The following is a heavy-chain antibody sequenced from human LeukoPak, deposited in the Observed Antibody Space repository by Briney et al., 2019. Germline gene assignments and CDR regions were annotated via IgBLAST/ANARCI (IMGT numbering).Heavy chain of an antibody. V-gene: IGHV1-2*02. Sequence: ASVKVSCKASGYTFTGYHLHWVRQAPGQGLEWVGWVNPNTGDTYYAQRLQGRVNMTRDTSIGTAYMEMRSLRSDDTAVYYCSRETDLVRPIYPEVSGMDVWGQGTTVTVSS. J-gene: IGHJ6*02. D-gene: IGHD5-12*01. CDR2: VNPNTGDT. CDR3: SRETDLVRPIYPEVSGMDV. CDR1: GYTFTGYH.